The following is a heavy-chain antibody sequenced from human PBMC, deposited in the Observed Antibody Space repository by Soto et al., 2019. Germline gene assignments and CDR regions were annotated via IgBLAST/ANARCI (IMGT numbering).Heavy chain of an antibody. D-gene: IGHD5-12*01. CDR1: GFTFSSYA. CDR3: AKDCEWLQLGQLDY. J-gene: IGHJ4*02. V-gene: IGHV3-23*01. CDR2: ISGSGGST. Sequence: EVQLLESGGGLVQPGGSLRLSCAASGFTFSSYAMSWVRQAPGKGLEWVSAISGSGGSTYYADSVKGRFTISRDNSKNTLDLQMNSLRAEDTAVYYWAKDCEWLQLGQLDYWGQGTLVTVSS.